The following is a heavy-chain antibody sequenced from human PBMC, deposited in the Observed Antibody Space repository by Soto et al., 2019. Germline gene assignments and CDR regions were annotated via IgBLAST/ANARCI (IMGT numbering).Heavy chain of an antibody. CDR3: AKGWDVKSFDH. Sequence: VQLQESGPGLVKPSETLSLSCDVSGASLLSSYWSWVRQPAGKGLEWIGHIFSSGRTSYNPSLKSRDTMSIDTPNNKFSLSLNSVTAADTAVYYCAKGWDVKSFDHWGQGARVTVSS. CDR1: GASLLSSY. J-gene: IGHJ4*02. D-gene: IGHD1-26*01. V-gene: IGHV4-4*07. CDR2: IFSSGRT.